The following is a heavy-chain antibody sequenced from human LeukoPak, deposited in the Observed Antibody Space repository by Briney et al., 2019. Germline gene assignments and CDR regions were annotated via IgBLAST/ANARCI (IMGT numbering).Heavy chain of an antibody. J-gene: IGHJ4*02. Sequence: GGSLRLSCAASGFTFSDSYMNWVRQAPGKGLEWVPGINWNGGSTGYADSVKGRFTISRDNAKNSLYLQMNSLRAEDTALYYCAREPPRYDSSGYAPYFDYWGQGTLVTVSS. CDR1: GFTFSDSY. CDR2: INWNGGST. V-gene: IGHV3-20*04. D-gene: IGHD3-22*01. CDR3: AREPPRYDSSGYAPYFDY.